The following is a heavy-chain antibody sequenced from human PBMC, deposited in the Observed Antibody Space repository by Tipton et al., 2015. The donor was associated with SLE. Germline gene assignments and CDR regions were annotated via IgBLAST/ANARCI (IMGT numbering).Heavy chain of an antibody. D-gene: IGHD3-10*01. J-gene: IGHJ4*02. CDR2: ISSSGSTI. Sequence: SLRLSCAASGFTLSDYEMNWVRQAPGKGLEWVSYISSSGSTIYYGDSVKGRFTISRDDAKNSLYLQMSSLRAEDTATYYCARDSATLGKFDYRGQGTLVTVSS. CDR1: GFTLSDYE. CDR3: ARDSATLGKFDY. V-gene: IGHV3-48*03.